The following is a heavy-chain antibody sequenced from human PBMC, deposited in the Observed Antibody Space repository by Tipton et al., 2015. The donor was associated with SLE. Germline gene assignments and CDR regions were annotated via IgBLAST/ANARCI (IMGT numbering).Heavy chain of an antibody. CDR3: ARVEYYEHAFDI. D-gene: IGHD3-22*01. CDR2: IYYSGST. Sequence: TLSLTCTVSGGSVSSGSYYWSWIRQPPGKGLEWIGYIYYSGSTNYNPSLKSRVTISVDTSKNQFSLKLSSVTAADTAVYYCARVEYYEHAFDIWGQGTMVTVSS. V-gene: IGHV4-61*01. J-gene: IGHJ3*02. CDR1: GGSVSSGSYY.